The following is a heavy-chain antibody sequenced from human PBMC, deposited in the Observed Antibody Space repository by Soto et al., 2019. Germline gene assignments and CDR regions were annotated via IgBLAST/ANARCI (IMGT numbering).Heavy chain of an antibody. J-gene: IGHJ6*04. CDR2: ISGSGGST. V-gene: IGHV3-23*01. D-gene: IGHD3-3*01. CDR1: GFTFSSYA. Sequence: GGSMRLSCAASGFTFSSYAMSWVRQAPGKGLEWVSAISGSGGSTYYADSVKGRFTISRDNSKNTLYLQMNSLRAEDTAVYYCAKEIFGVAYGGKSSYSGMDVWGKGTRVTVSS. CDR3: AKEIFGVAYGGKSSYSGMDV.